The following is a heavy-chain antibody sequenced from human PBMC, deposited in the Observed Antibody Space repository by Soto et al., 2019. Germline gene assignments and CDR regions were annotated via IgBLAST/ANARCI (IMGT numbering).Heavy chain of an antibody. J-gene: IGHJ1*01. D-gene: IGHD3-10*01. V-gene: IGHV4-31*01. Sequence: QVQLQESGPGLVKASQTLSLTCNVSGGSISSGGYYWTWIRQHPGKGLEWIGNIHHSGSTFYNPSRXSSXSISVATSKNQFSLKLSSVTAADTAVYFCVRGVLSWGQGTLVTVSS. CDR3: VRGVLS. CDR2: IHHSGST. CDR1: GGSISSGGYY.